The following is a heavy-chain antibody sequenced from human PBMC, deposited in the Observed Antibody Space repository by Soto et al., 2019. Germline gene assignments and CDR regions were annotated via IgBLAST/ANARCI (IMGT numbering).Heavy chain of an antibody. V-gene: IGHV3-48*03. CDR3: ARVTGYLALDY. CDR2: ISSSGSTI. Sequence: GGSLRLSCAASGFTFSSYGMNWVRQAPGKGLEWVSYISSSGSTIYYADSVKGRFTISRDNAKNSLYLQMNSLRAEDTAVYYCARVTGYLALDYWGQGTLVTVSS. CDR1: GFTFSSYG. D-gene: IGHD6-25*01. J-gene: IGHJ4*02.